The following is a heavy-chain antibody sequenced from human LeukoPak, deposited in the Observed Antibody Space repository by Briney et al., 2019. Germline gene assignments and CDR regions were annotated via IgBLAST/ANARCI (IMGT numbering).Heavy chain of an antibody. J-gene: IGHJ5*02. CDR3: ARGDYYDSSAYYKNWFDP. Sequence: KPSETLSLTCTVSGDSITGGGYYWSWIRQRPGKGLEWIGYIYYSGSTSYNPSLKSRVTISVDTSKNQFSLKLSSVTAADTAVYYCARGDYYDSSAYYKNWFDPWGQGTLVTVSS. V-gene: IGHV4-31*03. CDR1: GDSITGGGYY. D-gene: IGHD3-22*01. CDR2: IYYSGST.